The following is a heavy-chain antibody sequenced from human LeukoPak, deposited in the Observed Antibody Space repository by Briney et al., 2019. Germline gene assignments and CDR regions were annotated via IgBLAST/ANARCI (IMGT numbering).Heavy chain of an antibody. Sequence: ASVKVSCKASRYTFTGYYMHWVRQAPGQGLEWMGWISAYNGNTNYAQKLQGRVTMTTDTSTSTAYMELRSLRSDDTAVYYCARAPNCGGDCYSYYYYYMDVWGKGTTVTVSS. CDR2: ISAYNGNT. J-gene: IGHJ6*03. CDR3: ARAPNCGGDCYSYYYYYMDV. CDR1: RYTFTGYY. V-gene: IGHV1-18*04. D-gene: IGHD2-21*02.